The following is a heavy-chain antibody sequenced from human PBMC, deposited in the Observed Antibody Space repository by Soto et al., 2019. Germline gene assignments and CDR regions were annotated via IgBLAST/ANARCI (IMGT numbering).Heavy chain of an antibody. V-gene: IGHV4-61*08. J-gene: IGHJ5*02. CDR2: VFNTGAT. CDR3: ARRAHGGDQ. CDR1: GVSINSPDFF. Sequence: QVQLQESGPGLVKPSETLSLTCSVSGVSINSPDFFCSWIRQHPGKRLEWIGYVFNTGATNYNPSLRSRVTISMDTSKNQFSLRLNSVTAADTAVYYCARRAHGGDQWGQGTLVTVSS. D-gene: IGHD4-17*01.